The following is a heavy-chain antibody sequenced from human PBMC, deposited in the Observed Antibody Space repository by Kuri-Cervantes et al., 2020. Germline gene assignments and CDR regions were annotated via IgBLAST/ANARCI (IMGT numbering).Heavy chain of an antibody. CDR1: GFTFSNYY. D-gene: IGHD3-10*01. Sequence: GGSLRLSCAASGFTFSNYYMSWIRQAPGKGLEWISYISNSANTILYADSVKGRFTISRDNAKNSLYLHMDSLRAEDTAVYYCTRSTGLGNYARADYWGQGTLVTVSS. V-gene: IGHV3-11*01. CDR2: ISNSANTI. J-gene: IGHJ4*02. CDR3: TRSTGLGNYARADY.